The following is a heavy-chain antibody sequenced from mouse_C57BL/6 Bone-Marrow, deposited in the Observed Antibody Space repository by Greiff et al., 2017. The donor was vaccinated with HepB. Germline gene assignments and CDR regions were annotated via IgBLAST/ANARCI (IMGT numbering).Heavy chain of an antibody. CDR2: IYPRSGNT. V-gene: IGHV1-81*01. J-gene: IGHJ3*01. CDR1: GYTFTSYG. Sequence: QVQLKQSGAELARPGASVKLSCKASGYTFTSYGISWVKQRTGQGLEWIGEIYPRSGNTYYNEKFKGKATLTADKSSSTAYMELRSLTSEDSAVYFCARRDDGYPWFAYWGQGTLVTVSA. CDR3: ARRDDGYPWFAY. D-gene: IGHD2-3*01.